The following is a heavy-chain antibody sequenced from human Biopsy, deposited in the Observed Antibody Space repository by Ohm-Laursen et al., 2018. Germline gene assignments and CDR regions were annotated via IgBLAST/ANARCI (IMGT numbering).Heavy chain of an antibody. V-gene: IGHV4-39*01. CDR2: IYHTGFT. CDR1: GGSISNNNYY. CDR3: VRHSFGSGRDF. J-gene: IGHJ4*02. Sequence: TLSLTCTVSGGSISNNNYYWGRIRQPLGKGLEWLGSIYHTGFTDYNPSLKSRVPISVDTSNNQFSLKLSSLTAADTAVYYCVRHSFGSGRDFWGQGTLVTVSS. D-gene: IGHD3-10*01.